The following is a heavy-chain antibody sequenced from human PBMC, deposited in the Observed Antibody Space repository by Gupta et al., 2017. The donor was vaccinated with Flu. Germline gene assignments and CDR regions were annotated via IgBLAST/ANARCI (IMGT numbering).Heavy chain of an antibody. Sequence: EVQLLESGGGLVHPGGPLRPSCAPSGFTFNSYAMPWSPPFPGKGLEWVSGINNSGGSTYYSDSVKGRFTISRENYKNTVYLQMNSLRAEDTAVYYCAREVWTSVTPYYYYGMDVWGQGTTVTVSS. CDR3: AREVWTSVTPYYYYGMDV. CDR1: GFTFNSYA. J-gene: IGHJ6*02. D-gene: IGHD4-17*01. CDR2: INNSGGST. V-gene: IGHV3-23*01.